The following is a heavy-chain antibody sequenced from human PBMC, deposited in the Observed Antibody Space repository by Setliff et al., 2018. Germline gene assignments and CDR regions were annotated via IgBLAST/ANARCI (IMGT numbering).Heavy chain of an antibody. D-gene: IGHD3-10*01. CDR3: ARGGGYGSGGSFHNAPFDY. Sequence: SETLSLTCTVSGGSISSGSYYWSWIRQPAGKGLEWIGHIYTSGSTNYNPSLKSRVTISVDRSKNQFSLKLSSVTAADTAVYYCARGGGYGSGGSFHNAPFDYWGQGMLVTVSS. J-gene: IGHJ4*02. V-gene: IGHV4-61*09. CDR1: GGSISSGSYY. CDR2: IYTSGST.